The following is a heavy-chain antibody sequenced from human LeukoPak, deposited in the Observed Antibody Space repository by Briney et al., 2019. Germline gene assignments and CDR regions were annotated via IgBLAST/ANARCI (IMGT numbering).Heavy chain of an antibody. CDR3: ATGTHYDLLPF. CDR1: GSSITELS. Sequence: ASVNVSCKVSGSSITELSTHWVRQVPGKGLEWMGGFDPGSGEIIYEQKFQDRVTMTEDTSTDTAYMELSSLRSEDTALYYCATGTHYDLLPFWGQGTLVTVSS. V-gene: IGHV1-24*01. J-gene: IGHJ4*02. CDR2: FDPGSGEI. D-gene: IGHD3-9*01.